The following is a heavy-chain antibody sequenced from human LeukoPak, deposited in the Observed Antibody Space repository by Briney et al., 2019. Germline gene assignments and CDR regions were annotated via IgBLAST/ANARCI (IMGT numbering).Heavy chain of an antibody. CDR3: ARGGIAARPSYGMDV. V-gene: IGHV1-69*05. J-gene: IGHJ6*02. Sequence: SVKVSCKASGGTFSSYAISWVRQAPGQGLEWMGGIIPIFGTANYAQKFQGRVTMTRNTSISTAYMELSSLRSEDTAVYYCARGGIAARPSYGMDVWGQGTTVTVSS. D-gene: IGHD6-6*01. CDR1: GGTFSSYA. CDR2: IIPIFGTA.